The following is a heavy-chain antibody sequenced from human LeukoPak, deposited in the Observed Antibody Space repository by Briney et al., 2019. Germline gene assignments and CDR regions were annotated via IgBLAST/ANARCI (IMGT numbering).Heavy chain of an antibody. CDR1: GVSISSSSYY. Sequence: SETLSLTCTVSGVSISSSSYYWGWIRQPPGKGLEWIGSIYYSGSTYYNPSLKSRVTISVDTSKNQFSLKLSSVTAADTAVYYCARDSGSYNRPFDYWGQGTLVTVSS. D-gene: IGHD1-26*01. CDR2: IYYSGST. V-gene: IGHV4-39*07. J-gene: IGHJ4*02. CDR3: ARDSGSYNRPFDY.